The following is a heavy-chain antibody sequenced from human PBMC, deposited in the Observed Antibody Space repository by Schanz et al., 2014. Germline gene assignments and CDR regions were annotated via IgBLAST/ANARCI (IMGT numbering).Heavy chain of an antibody. CDR1: GYTFVSYS. CDR2: INPSGGGT. V-gene: IGHV1-46*03. D-gene: IGHD2-2*01. J-gene: IGHJ4*02. Sequence: QVQLVQSGAEVKKPGASVKVSCKASGYTFVSYSMHWVRQAPGQGLEWMGIINPSGGGTSYALRFQDRVTVTRARSRSPIYVALSLLRSADPAVSSSSRAPTAYCSATRCLGTPFDYWGQGTLVTVSS. CDR3: SRAPTAYCSATRCLGTPFDY.